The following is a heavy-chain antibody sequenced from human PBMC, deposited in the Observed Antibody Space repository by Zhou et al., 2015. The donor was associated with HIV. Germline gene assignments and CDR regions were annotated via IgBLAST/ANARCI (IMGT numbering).Heavy chain of an antibody. CDR2: ISPYNGNT. V-gene: IGHV1-18*01. CDR3: ARADYGNVKLYYLDY. D-gene: IGHD3-16*01. Sequence: QVRLVQSGGEVKKPGASVKVSCKASGYTFSNYGITWVRQAPGQGLEWMGWISPYNGNTNYVKKLQGRVIMTTDTSTSTAFMELRSLKSDDTAVYYCARADYGNVKLYYLDYWGQGTLVTVSS. J-gene: IGHJ4*02. CDR1: GYTFSNYG.